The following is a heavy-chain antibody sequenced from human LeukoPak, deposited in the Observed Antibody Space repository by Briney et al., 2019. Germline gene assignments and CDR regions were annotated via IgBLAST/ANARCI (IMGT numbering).Heavy chain of an antibody. V-gene: IGHV3-30*18. CDR1: GFTFSSYG. J-gene: IGHJ6*02. CDR2: ISYDGSNK. Sequence: TGGSLRLSCPASGFTFSSYGMHWVRQAPGKGLEWVAVISYDGSNKYYADSVKGRFTISRDNSKNTLYLQMNSLRAEDTAVYYCAKDSCTSCQPDYYYYYGMDVWGQGTTVTVSS. CDR3: AKDSCTSCQPDYYYYYGMDV. D-gene: IGHD2-2*01.